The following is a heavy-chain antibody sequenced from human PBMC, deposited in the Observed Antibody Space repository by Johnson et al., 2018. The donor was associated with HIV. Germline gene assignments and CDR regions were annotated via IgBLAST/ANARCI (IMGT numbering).Heavy chain of an antibody. J-gene: IGHJ3*02. CDR1: GFTFSSYA. V-gene: IGHV3-66*01. D-gene: IGHD1-14*01. CDR2: IYSGGST. CDR3: ARYQNRDDAFDI. Sequence: VQLVESGGGVVQPGRSLRLSCAASGFTFSSYAMHWVRQAPGKGLEWVSLIYSGGSTYYADSVKGRFTISRDNSKNTVYLQMNSLRAEDTAVYYCARYQNRDDAFDIWGQGTMVTVSS.